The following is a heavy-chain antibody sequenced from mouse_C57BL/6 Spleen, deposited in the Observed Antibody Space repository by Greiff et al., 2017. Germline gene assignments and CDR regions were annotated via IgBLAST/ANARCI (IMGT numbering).Heavy chain of an antibody. CDR2: IRLKSDNYAT. Sequence: EVQLVESGGGLVQPGGSMKLSCVASGFTFSNYWMNWVRQSPEQGLEWVAQIRLKSDNYATHYAESGKGRFTISRDDSKSGVYQQKNNLRAEDTGIYYCTAGTWFGYWGQGTLVTVSA. D-gene: IGHD1-1*01. V-gene: IGHV6-3*01. CDR3: TAGTWFGY. CDR1: GFTFSNYW. J-gene: IGHJ3*01.